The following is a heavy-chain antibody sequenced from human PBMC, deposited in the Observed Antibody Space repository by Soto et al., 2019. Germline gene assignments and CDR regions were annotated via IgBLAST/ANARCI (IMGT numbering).Heavy chain of an antibody. CDR1: GYTFSKYD. J-gene: IGHJ4*02. CDR3: AKVSRKGSAIDFDY. CDR2: VNPNNGDT. Sequence: QVQLVQSGAELKKPGASVKVSCKASGYTFSKYDMNWVRHATGQGPEWIGWVNPNNGDTGYAQKFQGRVTLTTDISTTTAYMELTSLRSEDTAIYYCAKVSRKGSAIDFDYWGQGTLITVSS. V-gene: IGHV1-8*01. D-gene: IGHD3-10*01.